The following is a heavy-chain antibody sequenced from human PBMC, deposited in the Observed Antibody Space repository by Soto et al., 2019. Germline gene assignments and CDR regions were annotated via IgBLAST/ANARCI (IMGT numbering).Heavy chain of an antibody. V-gene: IGHV3-30-3*01. D-gene: IGHD5-18*01. CDR1: GFTFSSYA. Sequence: QVQLVESGGGVVQPGRSLRLSCAASGFTFSSYAMHWVRQAPGKGLEWVAVISYDGSNQYYADSVKGRFTISRDNSKNTLSLQMNSLRAEDTAVYYCARDPLWGTAMVLWYFDLWGRGTLVTVSS. CDR3: ARDPLWGTAMVLWYFDL. CDR2: ISYDGSNQ. J-gene: IGHJ2*01.